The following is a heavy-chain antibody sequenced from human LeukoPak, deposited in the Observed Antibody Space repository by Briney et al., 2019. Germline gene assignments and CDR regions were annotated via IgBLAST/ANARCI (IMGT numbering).Heavy chain of an antibody. J-gene: IGHJ5*02. D-gene: IGHD2-2*01. CDR1: GGSISSDGYS. CDR3: ARGGVPTDTRWFDP. Sequence: SETLSLTCAVSGGSISSDGYSWSWIRQPPGKDLEWIGYIYYSGGTYSNPSLKSRVTMSVDRSKNQFSLKLSSVTAADTAVYYCARGGVPTDTRWFDPWGQGTLVTVSS. V-gene: IGHV4-30-2*01. CDR2: IYYSGGT.